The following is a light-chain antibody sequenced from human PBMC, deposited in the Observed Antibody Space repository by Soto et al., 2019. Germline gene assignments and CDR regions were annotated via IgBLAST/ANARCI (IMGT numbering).Light chain of an antibody. CDR1: QSAGTN. CDR2: GAF. Sequence: EIGMTQSPATLTVSQGERATLSCRASQSAGTNLAWYQQKPGQAPRLLIHGAFTRATGIPARFSGSGSGTEFTLTISSLQSEDFAVFYCQQYNQWPITFGQGTRLEIK. J-gene: IGKJ5*01. V-gene: IGKV3-15*01. CDR3: QQYNQWPIT.